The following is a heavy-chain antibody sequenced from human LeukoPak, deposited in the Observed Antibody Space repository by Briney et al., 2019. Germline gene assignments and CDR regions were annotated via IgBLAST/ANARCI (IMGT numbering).Heavy chain of an antibody. Sequence: PGGSLRLSCAASGFTFSSYSMNWVRQAPGKGLERVSSISSSSRYIYYADSVKGRFTISRDNAKNSLYLQMNSLRAEDTAVYYCARVNSSGWYLAYYYGMDVWGQGTTVSVSS. CDR2: ISSSSRYI. D-gene: IGHD6-19*01. J-gene: IGHJ6*02. CDR1: GFTFSSYS. V-gene: IGHV3-21*01. CDR3: ARVNSSGWYLAYYYGMDV.